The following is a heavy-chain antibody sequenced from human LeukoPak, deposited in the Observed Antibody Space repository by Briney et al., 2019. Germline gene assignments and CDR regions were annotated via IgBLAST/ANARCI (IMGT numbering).Heavy chain of an antibody. J-gene: IGHJ6*02. V-gene: IGHV3-21*01. CDR3: ACLWLPSHYYYGMDV. D-gene: IGHD5-18*01. CDR1: GFTFSSYS. Sequence: GGSLRLSCAASGFTFSSYSMNWVRQAPGKGLEWVSSISSSSSYICYADSVKGRFTISRDNAKNSLYLQMNSLRAEDTAVYYCACLWLPSHYYYGMDVWGQGTTVTVSS. CDR2: ISSSSSYI.